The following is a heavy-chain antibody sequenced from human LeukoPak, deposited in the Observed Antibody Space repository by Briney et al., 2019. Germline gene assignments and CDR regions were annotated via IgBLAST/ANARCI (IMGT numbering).Heavy chain of an antibody. V-gene: IGHV4-59*12. CDR2: IYYSGST. CDR1: GGSISSYY. J-gene: IGHJ6*03. Sequence: SETLSLTCTVSGGSISSYYWSWIRQPPGKGLEWIGYIYYSGSTNYNPSLKSRVTISVDTSKNQFSLKLSSVTAADTAVYYCARLPGSNWGLKYYYYMDVWGKGTTVTVSS. CDR3: ARLPGSNWGLKYYYYMDV. D-gene: IGHD6-13*01.